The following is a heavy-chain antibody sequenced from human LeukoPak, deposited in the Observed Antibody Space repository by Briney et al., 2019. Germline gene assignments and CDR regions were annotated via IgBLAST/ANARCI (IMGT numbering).Heavy chain of an antibody. V-gene: IGHV4-39*07. CDR1: GGSISSSSYY. J-gene: IGHJ3*02. CDR2: IYYSGST. CDR3: ARDLWCGGDCLDAFDI. D-gene: IGHD2-21*02. Sequence: KPSETLSLTCTVSGGSISSSSYYWGWIRQPPGKGLEWIGSIYYSGSTYYNPSLKSRVTISVDTSKNQFSLKLSSVTAADTAVYYCARDLWCGGDCLDAFDIWGQGTMVTVSS.